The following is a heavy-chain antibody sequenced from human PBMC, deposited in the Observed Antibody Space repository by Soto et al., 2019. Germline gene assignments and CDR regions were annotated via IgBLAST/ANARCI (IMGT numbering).Heavy chain of an antibody. D-gene: IGHD1-7*01. Sequence: ASVKVSCKASGYTFTSYGISWVRQAPGQGLEWMGWISAYNGNTNYAQKLQGRVTMTTDTSTSTAYMELRSLRSDDTAVYYCARDLRPNWNYVGYMDVWGKGTTVTVSS. CDR2: ISAYNGNT. J-gene: IGHJ6*03. CDR1: GYTFTSYG. CDR3: ARDLRPNWNYVGYMDV. V-gene: IGHV1-18*01.